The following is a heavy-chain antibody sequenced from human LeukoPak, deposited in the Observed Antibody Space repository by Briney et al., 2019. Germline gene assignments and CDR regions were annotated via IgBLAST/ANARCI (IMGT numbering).Heavy chain of an antibody. V-gene: IGHV4-59*01. CDR1: GGSISSYY. D-gene: IGHD4-17*01. Sequence: SETLSLTCTVSGGSISSYYWSWIRQPPGKGLEWIGSIYYSGSTYYNPSLKSRVTISVDTSKNQFSLKLSSVTAADTAVYYCARGIGDYYYYYYGMDVWGQGTTVTVSS. J-gene: IGHJ6*02. CDR2: IYYSGST. CDR3: ARGIGDYYYYYYGMDV.